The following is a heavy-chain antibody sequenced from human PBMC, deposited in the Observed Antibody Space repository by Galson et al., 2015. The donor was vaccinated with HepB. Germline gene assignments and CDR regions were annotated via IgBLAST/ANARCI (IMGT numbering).Heavy chain of an antibody. Sequence: SLRLSCAASGFTFSSYAMSWVRQAPGKGLEWVSSISDTGGDTYYADSAQGRFTISRDNSKDTLLLQMISLRAGDTAIYYCAKDLIDSSGYYYSRLVAFDIWGQGTMVTVSS. D-gene: IGHD3-22*01. CDR1: GFTFSSYA. J-gene: IGHJ3*02. V-gene: IGHV3-23*01. CDR2: ISDTGGDT. CDR3: AKDLIDSSGYYYSRLVAFDI.